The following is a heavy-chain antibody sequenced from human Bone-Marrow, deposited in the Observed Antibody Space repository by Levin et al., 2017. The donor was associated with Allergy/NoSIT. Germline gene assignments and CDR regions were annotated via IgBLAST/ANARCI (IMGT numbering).Heavy chain of an antibody. CDR1: GGSMSSGSYC. V-gene: IGHV4-61*09. D-gene: IGHD3-10*01. J-gene: IGHJ6*03. CDR2: TCPSGST. Sequence: PSETLSLTCTVSGGSMSSGSYCWSWSRQPAGKGLEWLGHTCPSGSTDYNPSLKSRVTISVDTSKKQSSLKLSSVTAADTAVYYCARANYYSSGSYFSYPRPKLYYYYYMDVWGKGTTVTVSS. CDR3: ARANYYSSGSYFSYPRPKLYYYYYMDV.